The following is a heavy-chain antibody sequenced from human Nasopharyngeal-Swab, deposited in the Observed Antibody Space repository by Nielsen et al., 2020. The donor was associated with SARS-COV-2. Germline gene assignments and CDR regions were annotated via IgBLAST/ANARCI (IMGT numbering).Heavy chain of an antibody. Sequence: GESLKISCAASGFTFSSYAMSWVRQAPGKGLEWVSAISGSGGSTYYADSVKGRFTISRDNSKNTLYLQMNGLRAEDTAVYYCARAYYFDSWGQGTLVTVSS. CDR1: GFTFSSYA. J-gene: IGHJ4*02. CDR3: ARAYYFDS. V-gene: IGHV3-23*01. CDR2: ISGSGGST.